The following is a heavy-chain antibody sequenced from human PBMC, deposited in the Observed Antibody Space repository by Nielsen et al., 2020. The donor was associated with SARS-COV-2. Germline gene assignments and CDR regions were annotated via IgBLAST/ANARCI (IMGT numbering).Heavy chain of an antibody. D-gene: IGHD2-15*01. V-gene: IGHV3-30*03. CDR1: GFTFSSYG. J-gene: IGHJ6*03. CDR2: ISHDGSNN. Sequence: LSLTCAASGFTFSSYGMHWVRQAPGKGLEWMAVISHDGSNNYYADSVKGRFTISRDNSKNTLYLQMNSLRAEGTAVYYCARVDGVARLYYMDVWGKGTTVTVSS. CDR3: ARVDGVARLYYMDV.